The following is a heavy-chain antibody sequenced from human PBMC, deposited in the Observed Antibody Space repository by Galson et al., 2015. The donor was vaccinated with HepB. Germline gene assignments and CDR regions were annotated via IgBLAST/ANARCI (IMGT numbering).Heavy chain of an antibody. D-gene: IGHD6-6*01. CDR1: GFSLNTPGMG. CDR3: AHYTSSSQSYYLDS. V-gene: IGHV2-5*02. J-gene: IGHJ4*01. CDR2: IFWDDDK. Sequence: ALVKPTQTLSLTCSFSGFSLNTPGMGVGWIRQPPGKALEWLALIFWDDDKRYNSSLKTRLTITKDTSRNQVVLTLTNMDPLDTATYYCAHYTSSSQSYYLDSWGHRTLVTVSS.